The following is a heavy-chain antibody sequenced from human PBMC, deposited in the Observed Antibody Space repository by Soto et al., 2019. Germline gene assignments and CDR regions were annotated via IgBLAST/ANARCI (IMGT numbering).Heavy chain of an antibody. CDR2: IKSKTDGGTT. Sequence: GGSLRLSCAASGFTFSNAWMSWVRQAPGKGLEWVGRIKSKTDGGTTDYAAPVKSRFTISRDDSKNTLYLQMDRLKTEDTAVYSCTTYPDMVRGVIIPTPYFDYWGQGTLVTVSS. V-gene: IGHV3-15*01. CDR1: GFTFSNAW. D-gene: IGHD3-10*01. CDR3: TTYPDMVRGVIIPTPYFDY. J-gene: IGHJ4*02.